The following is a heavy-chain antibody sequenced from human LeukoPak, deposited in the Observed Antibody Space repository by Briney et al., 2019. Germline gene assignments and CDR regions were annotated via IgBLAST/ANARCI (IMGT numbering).Heavy chain of an antibody. CDR3: ARWRYGSGKYFGY. D-gene: IGHD3-10*01. V-gene: IGHV4-61*02. J-gene: IGHJ4*02. Sequence: SQTLSLTCTVSGGSISSGSYYWSWIRQPAGKGLEWIGRIYTSGSTNYNPSLKSRVTISVDTSKNQFSLKLSSVTAADTAVYYCARWRYGSGKYFGYWGQGTLVTVSS. CDR2: IYTSGST. CDR1: GGSISSGSYY.